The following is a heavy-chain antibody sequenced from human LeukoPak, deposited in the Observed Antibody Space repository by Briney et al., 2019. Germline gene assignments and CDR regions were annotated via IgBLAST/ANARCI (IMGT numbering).Heavy chain of an antibody. Sequence: PSGTLSLTCAVSGGSISSYYWSWIRQPAGKGLEWIGRIYSSGSTNYSPSLKSRVTMSVDTSKNQFSLKLSSVTAADTAVYYCARVVVFGVVSSDYYYYYMDVWGKGTTVTVSS. V-gene: IGHV4-4*07. CDR3: ARVVVFGVVSSDYYYYYMDV. D-gene: IGHD3-3*01. CDR2: IYSSGST. CDR1: GGSISSYY. J-gene: IGHJ6*03.